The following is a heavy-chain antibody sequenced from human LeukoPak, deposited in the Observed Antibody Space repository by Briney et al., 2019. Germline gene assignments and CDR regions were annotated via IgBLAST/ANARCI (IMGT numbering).Heavy chain of an antibody. CDR3: ATPGGVILFGKPGASGY. CDR1: GFTFSNYA. Sequence: GGSLRLSCAASGFTFSNYAMSWVRQAPGKGLEWVSTISGSGISTYYADSVKGRFTISRDNSENTLYLQMNSLRAEDTAVYYCATPGGVILFGKPGASGYWGQGTLVTVSS. V-gene: IGHV3-23*01. CDR2: ISGSGIST. D-gene: IGHD3-3*01. J-gene: IGHJ4*02.